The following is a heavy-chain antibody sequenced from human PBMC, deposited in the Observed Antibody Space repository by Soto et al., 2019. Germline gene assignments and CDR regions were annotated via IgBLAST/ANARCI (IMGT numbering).Heavy chain of an antibody. V-gene: IGHV3-33*01. CDR3: ARAKLVGATHAFDV. CDR1: GFTFINFA. CDR2: IWPDGTRK. J-gene: IGHJ3*01. Sequence: QVQLVESGGGVVQPGRSLRLSCAASGFTFINFAMHWIRQAPGKGLEWVAVIWPDGTRKYYADSVKGRFTISRDNSKNTLYVQMNSLRGEETAVYYCARAKLVGATHAFDVWGQGTMVTVSS. D-gene: IGHD1-26*01.